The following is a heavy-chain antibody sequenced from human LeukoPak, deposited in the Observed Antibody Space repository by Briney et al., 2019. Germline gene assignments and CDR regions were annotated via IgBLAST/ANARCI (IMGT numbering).Heavy chain of an antibody. Sequence: PSETLSLTCTVSGASISSGDWWGWVRQPPGKGLEWIGEIHHSGRTNYNPSLKSRVTISVDTSKNQFSLKLSSVTAADTAVYYRARISDDILTGYLSHYYFDYWGQGTLVTVSS. V-gene: IGHV4-4*02. CDR3: ARISDDILTGYLSHYYFDY. J-gene: IGHJ4*02. CDR1: GASISSGDW. CDR2: IHHSGRT. D-gene: IGHD3-9*01.